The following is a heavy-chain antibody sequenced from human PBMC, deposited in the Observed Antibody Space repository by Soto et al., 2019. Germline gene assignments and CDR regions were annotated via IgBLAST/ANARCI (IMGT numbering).Heavy chain of an antibody. CDR1: GFTFSSYG. D-gene: IGHD5-18*01. Sequence: QVQLVESGGGVVQPGRSLRLSCAASGFTFSSYGMHWVRQAPGKGLEWVAVISYDGSNKYYADSVKGRFTISRDNSKNTLYLQMNSLRAEDTAVYYCAKDLFVDTAMVTPSFDYWGQGTLVTVSS. V-gene: IGHV3-30*18. CDR3: AKDLFVDTAMVTPSFDY. J-gene: IGHJ4*02. CDR2: ISYDGSNK.